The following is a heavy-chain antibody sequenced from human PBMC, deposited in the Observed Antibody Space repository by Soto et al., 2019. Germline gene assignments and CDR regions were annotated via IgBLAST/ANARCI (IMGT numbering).Heavy chain of an antibody. CDR3: ETAFWWFGELDPDAFDI. Sequence: GGSLRLSCAGSGFTFSSHGMHWVRQAPGKGLEWVAVISYDGSNKYYADSVKGRFTISRDNSKNTLYLQMNSLRAEDTAVYYCETAFWWFGELDPDAFDIWGQGTMVIVSS. V-gene: IGHV3-30*03. CDR1: GFTFSSHG. D-gene: IGHD3-10*01. CDR2: ISYDGSNK. J-gene: IGHJ3*02.